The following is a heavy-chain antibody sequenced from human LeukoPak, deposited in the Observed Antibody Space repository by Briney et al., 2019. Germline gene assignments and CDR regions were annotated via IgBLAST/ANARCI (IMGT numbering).Heavy chain of an antibody. Sequence: GGSLRLSYTASGFTFGDYAMRWVRQAPGKGLEWVGVIRSKAYGGTTEYAASVKGRFTISRDDYKSIAYLQMNSLKTEDTAVYYCTRVMRGGANFDYCGQGTLVTVSS. CDR2: IRSKAYGGTT. D-gene: IGHD3-16*01. CDR1: GFTFGDYA. V-gene: IGHV3-49*04. CDR3: TRVMRGGANFDY. J-gene: IGHJ4*02.